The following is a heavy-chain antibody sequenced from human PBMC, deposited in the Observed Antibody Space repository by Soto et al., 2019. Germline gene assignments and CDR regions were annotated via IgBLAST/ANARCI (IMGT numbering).Heavy chain of an antibody. CDR2: RWYDGSNK. D-gene: IGHD4-17*01. J-gene: IGHJ4*02. CDR1: GVTFSSYG. Sequence: PGGSLRLSCAASGVTFSSYGMHWVRQVPGKGLEGVAGRWYDGSNKYYADSVKGGFTSSRDNSKITLYLQMGRLRAEDTAVYYWARKLDYGAKGSLDYWGQGNLVTVSS. V-gene: IGHV3-33*01. CDR3: ARKLDYGAKGSLDY.